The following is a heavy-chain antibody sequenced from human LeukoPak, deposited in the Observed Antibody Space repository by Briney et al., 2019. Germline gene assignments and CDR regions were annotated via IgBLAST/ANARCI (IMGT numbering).Heavy chain of an antibody. Sequence: KPSETLSLTCTVSGGSISSYYWSWIRQPPGKGLEWIGYIYYSGSTNYNPSLKSRVTISVDTSKNQFSLKLSSVTAADTAVYCCARMGHYYGSGSLSWFDPWGQGTLITVSS. J-gene: IGHJ5*02. CDR2: IYYSGST. D-gene: IGHD3-10*01. V-gene: IGHV4-59*08. CDR3: ARMGHYYGSGSLSWFDP. CDR1: GGSISSYY.